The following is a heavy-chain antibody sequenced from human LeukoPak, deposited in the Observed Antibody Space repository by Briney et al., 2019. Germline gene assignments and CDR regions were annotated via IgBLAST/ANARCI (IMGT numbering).Heavy chain of an antibody. CDR3: ARSPYLNYYDSSGLGEDYFDY. CDR1: GFNVRTNY. J-gene: IGHJ4*02. Sequence: GGSLRLSCAVSGFNVRTNYMSWVRQAPGKGLEWVSVIFRDGSTYYGDSVRGRFSISRDNSKNMVFLQMNSLRAEDTAVYYCARSPYLNYYDSSGLGEDYFDYWGQGTLVTVSS. V-gene: IGHV3-53*01. D-gene: IGHD3-22*01. CDR2: IFRDGST.